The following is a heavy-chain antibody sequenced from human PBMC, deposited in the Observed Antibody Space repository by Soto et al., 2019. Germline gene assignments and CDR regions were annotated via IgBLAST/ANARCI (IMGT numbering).Heavy chain of an antibody. Sequence: ASVKVSCKASGGTFSSYAISWVRQAPGQGLEWMGGIIPIFGTANYAQKFQGRVTITADESTSTAYMELSSLRSEDTAVYYCAAVIRHYYYYYGMDVWGQGTTVTVSS. D-gene: IGHD3-22*01. V-gene: IGHV1-69*13. CDR1: GGTFSSYA. CDR2: IIPIFGTA. CDR3: AAVIRHYYYYYGMDV. J-gene: IGHJ6*02.